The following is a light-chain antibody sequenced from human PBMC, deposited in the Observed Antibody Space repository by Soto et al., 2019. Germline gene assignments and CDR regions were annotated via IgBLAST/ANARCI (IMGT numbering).Light chain of an antibody. V-gene: IGKV3-20*01. Sequence: EIVMTQSPATLSVSPGERPPLSCRASQRVGAHLAWYLQKPGQAPRLLIYGASSRATGIPDRFSGSGSGTDFTLTISRLEPEDFAVYYCQQYGSSPEITFGPGTKVDIK. CDR3: QQYGSSPEIT. CDR1: QRVGAH. J-gene: IGKJ3*01. CDR2: GAS.